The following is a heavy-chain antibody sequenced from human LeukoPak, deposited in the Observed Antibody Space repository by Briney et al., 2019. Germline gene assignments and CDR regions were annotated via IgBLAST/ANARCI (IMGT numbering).Heavy chain of an antibody. J-gene: IGHJ6*02. V-gene: IGHV4-30-2*01. CDR2: IYHSGST. Sequence: PSQTLSLTCAVSGGSISSGGYSWSWIRQPPGKGLEWIGYIYHSGSTYYNPSLKSRVTISVDRSKNQFSLKLSSVTAADTAVHYCASMHYYYGMDVWGQGTTVTVSS. CDR1: GGSISSGGYS. D-gene: IGHD2-2*01. CDR3: ASMHYYYGMDV.